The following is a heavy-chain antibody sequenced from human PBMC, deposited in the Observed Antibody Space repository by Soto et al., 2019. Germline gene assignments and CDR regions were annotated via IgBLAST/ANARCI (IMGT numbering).Heavy chain of an antibody. CDR2: IYYSGST. D-gene: IGHD3-22*01. J-gene: IGHJ4*02. V-gene: IGHV4-31*03. Sequence: TLSLTCTVSGGSISSGGYYWSWIRQHPGKGLEWIGYIYYSGSTYYNPSLKSRVTISVDTSKNQFSLKLSSVTAADTAVYYCARDGKGYYLDYWGQGTLVTVSS. CDR3: ARDGKGYYLDY. CDR1: GGSISSGGYY.